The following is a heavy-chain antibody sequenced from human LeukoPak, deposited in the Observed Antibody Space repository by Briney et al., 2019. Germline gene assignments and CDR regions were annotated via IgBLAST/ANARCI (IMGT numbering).Heavy chain of an antibody. J-gene: IGHJ4*02. D-gene: IGHD2-15*01. V-gene: IGHV3-23*01. CDR2: ISGSGANT. CDR1: KFTFSTSA. CDR3: AISPRGATPNY. Sequence: PGGSLRLSCAASKFTFSTSAMSWVRQAPGKGLEWVSAISGSGANTYYVDSVKGRFTISRDNSKNTLYLQMNSLRAEDTAVYYCAISPRGATPNYWGQGTLVTVSS.